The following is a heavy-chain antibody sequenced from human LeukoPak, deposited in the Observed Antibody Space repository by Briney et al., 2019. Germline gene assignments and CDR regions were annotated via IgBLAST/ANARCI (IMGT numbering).Heavy chain of an antibody. D-gene: IGHD6-13*01. CDR2: INSDGSST. CDR3: ASLGLIAAAGTPYNWFDP. V-gene: IGHV3-74*01. CDR1: GFTFNSYW. J-gene: IGHJ5*02. Sequence: GGSLRLSCAASGFTFNSYWMHWVRQAPGKGLVWVSRINSDGSSTSYADSVKGRFTISRDNAKNTLYLQMNSLRAEDTAVYYCASLGLIAAAGTPYNWFDPWGQGTLVTVSS.